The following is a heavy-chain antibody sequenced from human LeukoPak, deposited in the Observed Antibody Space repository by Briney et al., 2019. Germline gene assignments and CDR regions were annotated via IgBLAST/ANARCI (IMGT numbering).Heavy chain of an antibody. CDR2: IYSGGST. J-gene: IGHJ6*02. V-gene: IGHV3-53*01. CDR1: GFTVSSNY. Sequence: GGSLRLSCAASGFTVSSNYMSWVRQAPGKGLEWVSLIYSGGSTYYADSVKGRFTISGDNSKNTLYRQMNSLRAEDTAVYYCASGYCSSTSCWSPYYYYGMDVWGQGTTVTVSS. CDR3: ASGYCSSTSCWSPYYYYGMDV. D-gene: IGHD2-2*01.